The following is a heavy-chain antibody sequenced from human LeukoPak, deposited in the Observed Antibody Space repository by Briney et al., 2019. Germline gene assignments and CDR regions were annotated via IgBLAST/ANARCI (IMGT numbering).Heavy chain of an antibody. CDR1: GFTVSSNS. CDR2: IYSDNT. Sequence: GGSLRLSCTVSGFTVSSNSMSWVRQAPGKGLEWVSFIYSDNTHYSDSVKGRFTISRDNSKNTLYLQMNSLRAEDTAVYYCAREDSSGWPGLDYWGQGTLVTVSS. CDR3: AREDSSGWPGLDY. V-gene: IGHV3-53*01. D-gene: IGHD6-19*01. J-gene: IGHJ4*02.